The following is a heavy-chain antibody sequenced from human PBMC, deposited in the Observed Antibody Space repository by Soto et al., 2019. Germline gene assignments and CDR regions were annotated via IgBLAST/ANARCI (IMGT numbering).Heavy chain of an antibody. D-gene: IGHD1-20*01. CDR1: GFTFSSYP. V-gene: IGHV3-30-3*01. J-gene: IGHJ4*02. CDR3: ARGPITQASFIDH. CDR2: ISYDGGNQ. Sequence: PGGSLRLSCEASGFTFSSYPMHWVRQAPGKGLEWVTVISYDGGNQYYADSVKGRFTISRDNSKDTLYLQMHSLRSDDTAVYFCARGPITQASFIDHGGQGTLVTVSS.